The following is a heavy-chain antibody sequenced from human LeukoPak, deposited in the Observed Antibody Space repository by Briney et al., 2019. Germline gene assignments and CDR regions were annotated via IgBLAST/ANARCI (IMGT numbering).Heavy chain of an antibody. J-gene: IGHJ4*02. V-gene: IGHV4-39*07. CDR1: GGSISSSSYY. CDR3: ARDLSRWGFSSGYFDY. Sequence: SETLSLTCTVSGGSISSSSYYWGWVRQPPGKGLEWIGSIYYSGSTYYNPSLKSRVTMSVDTSKNQFSLKLSSVTAADTAVYYCARDLSRWGFSSGYFDYWGQGTLVTVSS. D-gene: IGHD6-6*01. CDR2: IYYSGST.